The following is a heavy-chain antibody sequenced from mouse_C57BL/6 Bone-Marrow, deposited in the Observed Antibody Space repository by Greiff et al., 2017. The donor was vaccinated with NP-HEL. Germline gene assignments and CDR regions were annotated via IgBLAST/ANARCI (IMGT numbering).Heavy chain of an antibody. Sequence: QVQLQQSGAELVKPGASVKISCKASGYAFSSYWMNWVKQRPGKGLEWIGQIYPGDGDTNYNGKFKGKATLTADKSSSTAYMRLSSLTSEDSAVYFCARGGIYDGYHWYFDVWGTGTTVTVSS. V-gene: IGHV1-80*01. D-gene: IGHD2-3*01. CDR1: GYAFSSYW. CDR3: ARGGIYDGYHWYFDV. CDR2: IYPGDGDT. J-gene: IGHJ1*03.